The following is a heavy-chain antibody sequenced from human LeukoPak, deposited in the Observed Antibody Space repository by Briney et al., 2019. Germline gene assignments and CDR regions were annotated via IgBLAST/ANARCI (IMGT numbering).Heavy chain of an antibody. CDR3: ARASGYSYGYYYYYYMDV. J-gene: IGHJ6*03. CDR1: GGSISSYY. D-gene: IGHD5-18*01. Sequence: PSETLSLTCTVSGGSISSYYWSWIRQPAGKGLEWIGRIYTSGSTNYNPSLKSRVTISVDTSKNQFSLKLSSVTAADTAVYYCARASGYSYGYYYYYYMDVWGKGTTVTVSS. CDR2: IYTSGST. V-gene: IGHV4-4*07.